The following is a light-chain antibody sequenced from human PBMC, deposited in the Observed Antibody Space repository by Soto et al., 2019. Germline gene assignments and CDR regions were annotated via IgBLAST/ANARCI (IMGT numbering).Light chain of an antibody. Sequence: DIQMTQSPSSLSASVGDRVTITCRASQSIVTYLNWYLQKPGKAPKLLIYAASSLQSGVPSRFSGSGSGTEFTLTISSLQPDDFATYYCQQYNSYWTFGQGTKVDIK. CDR1: QSIVTY. J-gene: IGKJ1*01. CDR2: AAS. CDR3: QQYNSYWT. V-gene: IGKV1-39*01.